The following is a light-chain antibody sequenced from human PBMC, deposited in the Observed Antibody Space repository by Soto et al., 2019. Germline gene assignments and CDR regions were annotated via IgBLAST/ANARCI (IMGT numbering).Light chain of an antibody. J-gene: IGLJ3*02. V-gene: IGLV2-14*01. CDR1: GGSIAGYY. Sequence: LTQPHSVSESPGKTVTISCTGSGGSIAGYYVQWYQQHPGKAPKLMIYEVSNRPSGVSDRFSGSKSGNTASLTISGLQAEDEADYYCSSYTSSSTWVFGGGTKLTVL. CDR3: SSYTSSSTWV. CDR2: EVS.